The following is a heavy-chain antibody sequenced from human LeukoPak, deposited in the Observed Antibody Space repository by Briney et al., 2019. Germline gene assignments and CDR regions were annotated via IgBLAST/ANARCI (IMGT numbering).Heavy chain of an antibody. CDR3: ARDFPRNYYGSGSYTRWFDP. V-gene: IGHV4-61*01. CDR1: GGSVSSGSYY. Sequence: SETLSLTCTVSGGSVSSGSYYWSWIRQPPGKGLEWIGYIYYSGSTNYNPSLKSRVTISVDTSKNQFSLRLSSVTAADTAVYYCARDFPRNYYGSGSYTRWFDPWGQGTLVTVSS. J-gene: IGHJ5*02. D-gene: IGHD3-10*01. CDR2: IYYSGST.